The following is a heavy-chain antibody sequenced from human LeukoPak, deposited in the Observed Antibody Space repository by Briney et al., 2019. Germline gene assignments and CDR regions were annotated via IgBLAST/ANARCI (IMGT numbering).Heavy chain of an antibody. CDR3: TTVGYSYGYSWFDP. J-gene: IGHJ5*02. V-gene: IGHV3-15*01. CDR2: IKSKTDGGTT. CDR1: GFTFSNAW. D-gene: IGHD5-18*01. Sequence: GGSLRLSCAASGFTFSNAWMSWVRQAPGKGLEWVGRIKSKTDGGTTDYAAPVKGRFTISRDDSKNTLYLQMNSLKAEDTAVYYCTTVGYSYGYSWFDPWGQGTLVTVSS.